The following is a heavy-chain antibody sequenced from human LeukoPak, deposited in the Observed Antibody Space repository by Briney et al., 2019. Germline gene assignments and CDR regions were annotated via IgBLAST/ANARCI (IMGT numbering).Heavy chain of an antibody. Sequence: GGSLRLSCSVSGFIFRDFSMSWVRQAPGKGLEYVSTISSNGGRTYYASSVKGRFTVSRDNSKNTLYLQMGSLRAEDLAVYYCARPVGWLDTQIDAFDIWGQGTMVTVSS. CDR2: ISSNGGRT. J-gene: IGHJ3*02. D-gene: IGHD6-19*01. CDR3: ARPVGWLDTQIDAFDI. V-gene: IGHV3-64*01. CDR1: GFIFRDFS.